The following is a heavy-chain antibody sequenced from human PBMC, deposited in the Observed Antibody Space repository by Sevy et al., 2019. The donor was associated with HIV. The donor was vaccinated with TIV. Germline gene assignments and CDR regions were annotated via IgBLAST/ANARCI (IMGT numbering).Heavy chain of an antibody. Sequence: ASVKVSCKASGGTFSSYAISWVRQAPGQGLEWMGGIIPIFGTANYAQKFQGRVTITADESTSTAYMELSSLRSEDTAVYYCARPELSNPYYDILTGYYPFDYWGQGTLVTVSS. V-gene: IGHV1-69*13. J-gene: IGHJ4*02. CDR1: GGTFSSYA. CDR3: ARPELSNPYYDILTGYYPFDY. CDR2: IIPIFGTA. D-gene: IGHD3-9*01.